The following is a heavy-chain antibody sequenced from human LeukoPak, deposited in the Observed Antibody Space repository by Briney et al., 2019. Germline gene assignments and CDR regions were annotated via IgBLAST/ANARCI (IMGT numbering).Heavy chain of an antibody. V-gene: IGHV3-7*01. CDR1: GFTLSKYW. J-gene: IGHJ4*02. D-gene: IGHD6-13*01. CDR3: ATYTQNFGAAGTDY. Sequence: GGALALSLTVSGFTLSKYWMRWVRPAPGKGVEWVGSIDKYGREKRYLDSVEGRLTICRDNAKDSVYLQMTSLGAEDTAVYYCATYTQNFGAAGTDYWSQGTLVTVSS. CDR2: IDKYGREK.